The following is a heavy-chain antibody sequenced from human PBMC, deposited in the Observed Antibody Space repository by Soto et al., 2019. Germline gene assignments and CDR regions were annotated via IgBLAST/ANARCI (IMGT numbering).Heavy chain of an antibody. Sequence: SETLSLTCAVYGGSFSGYYWSWIRQPPGKGLEWIGEINHSGSTNYNPSLKSRVTISVDTSKNQFSLKLSSVTAADTAVYYCARAPLARRWFGEWNYYYYMDVWGQGTTVTVSS. V-gene: IGHV4-34*01. CDR1: GGSFSGYY. CDR2: INHSGST. D-gene: IGHD3-10*01. J-gene: IGHJ6*03. CDR3: ARAPLARRWFGEWNYYYYMDV.